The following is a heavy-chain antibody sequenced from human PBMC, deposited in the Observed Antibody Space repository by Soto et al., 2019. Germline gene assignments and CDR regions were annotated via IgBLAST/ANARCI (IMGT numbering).Heavy chain of an antibody. CDR3: AKDFADYGDSGSLGY. V-gene: IGHV3-23*01. Sequence: EVQLLESGGDLVQPGGSLRLSCAASGLTSSTYAMSWVRQAPGKGLEWVSGISGSGGNTYYADSVKGRFTISRDNSKNMLYLQMNSLRAEDTAVYYCAKDFADYGDSGSLGYWGQGTLVTVSS. D-gene: IGHD4-17*01. CDR2: ISGSGGNT. CDR1: GLTSSTYA. J-gene: IGHJ4*02.